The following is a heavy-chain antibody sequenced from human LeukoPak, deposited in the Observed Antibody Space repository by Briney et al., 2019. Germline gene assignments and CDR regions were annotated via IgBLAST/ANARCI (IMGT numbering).Heavy chain of an antibody. CDR1: GGSISSYY. Sequence: SETLSLTCTVSGGSISSYYWSWFRQPPGKGLEWIGYIYYSGSTNYNPSLKSRVTILVDTSKNQFSLKLSSVTAADTAVYYCAIGLAGYSSGDDAFDIWGKGTMVTVSS. V-gene: IGHV4-59*01. CDR3: AIGLAGYSSGDDAFDI. D-gene: IGHD6-19*01. CDR2: IYYSGST. J-gene: IGHJ3*02.